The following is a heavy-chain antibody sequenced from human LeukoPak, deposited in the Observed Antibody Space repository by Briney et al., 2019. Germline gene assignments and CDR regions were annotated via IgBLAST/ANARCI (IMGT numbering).Heavy chain of an antibody. D-gene: IGHD6-6*01. J-gene: IGHJ5*02. CDR1: GYTFTSYG. Sequence: SVKVSCKASGYTFTSYGISWVRQAPGQGLEWMGGIIPIFGTANYAQKFQGRVTITADESTSTAYMELSSLRSEDTAVYYCARRYSSSPSYNWFDPWGQGTLVTVSS. CDR2: IIPIFGTA. V-gene: IGHV1-69*13. CDR3: ARRYSSSPSYNWFDP.